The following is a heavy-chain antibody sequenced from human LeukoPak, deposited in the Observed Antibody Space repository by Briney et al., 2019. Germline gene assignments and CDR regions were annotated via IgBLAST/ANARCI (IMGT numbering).Heavy chain of an antibody. CDR2: INPNSGGT. CDR3: ARDTDTVTTTYYFHY. Sequence: ASVKVSCKASGYTFTGYYMHWVRQAPGQGLEWMGWINPNSGGTNYAQKFQGRVTMTRDTSISTAYMELARLISDDTAMYYCARDTDTVTTTYYFHYWGQGTLVTVSS. V-gene: IGHV1-2*02. J-gene: IGHJ4*02. D-gene: IGHD4-17*01. CDR1: GYTFTGYY.